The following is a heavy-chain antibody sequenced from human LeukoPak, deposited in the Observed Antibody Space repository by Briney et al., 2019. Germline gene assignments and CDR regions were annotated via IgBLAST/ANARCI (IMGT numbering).Heavy chain of an antibody. Sequence: GGSLRLSCAASGFTFSSYAMSWVRQAPGKGLEWVPAISGSGGSTYYADSVKGRFTISRDNSKNTLYLQMNSLRAEDTAVYYCAKGPVVRGYYFDYWGQGTLVTVSS. CDR3: AKGPVVRGYYFDY. J-gene: IGHJ4*02. CDR1: GFTFSSYA. V-gene: IGHV3-23*01. CDR2: ISGSGGST.